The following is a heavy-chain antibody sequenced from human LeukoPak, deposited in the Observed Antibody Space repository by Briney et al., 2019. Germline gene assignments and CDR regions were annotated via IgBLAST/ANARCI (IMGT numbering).Heavy chain of an antibody. D-gene: IGHD6-19*01. J-gene: IGHJ4*02. CDR1: GFIFNNYA. CDR2: ISRNSGSI. V-gene: IGHV3-9*01. Sequence: GGSLRLSCAGSGFIFNNYAMHWVRQRPGKSLEWVSGISRNSGSIDYADSVKGRFTISRDNAKNSLYLQMNSLRVEDTAFYYCAKDNRRHYTSGPNPDSLHWGQGALVTVSS. CDR3: AKDNRRHYTSGPNPDSLH.